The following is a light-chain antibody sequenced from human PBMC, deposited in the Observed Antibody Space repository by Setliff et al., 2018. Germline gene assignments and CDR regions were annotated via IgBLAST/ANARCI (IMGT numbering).Light chain of an antibody. CDR2: EVI. CDR3: LSYTNSDTVV. CDR1: SSDIGGYKY. V-gene: IGLV2-14*01. Sequence: QSVLPQPASVSGSPGQSITISCTGTSSDIGGYKYVSWCQQHPGKAPKLMIYEVIKRPSGVSNRFSGSKSGNTASLTISGLQAEDEADYYCLSYTNSDTVVFGTGTKVTVL. J-gene: IGLJ1*01.